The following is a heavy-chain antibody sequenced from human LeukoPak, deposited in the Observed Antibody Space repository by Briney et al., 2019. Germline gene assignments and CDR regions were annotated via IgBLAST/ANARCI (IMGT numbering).Heavy chain of an antibody. CDR1: GFTFSSYE. D-gene: IGHD3-22*01. J-gene: IGHJ6*03. CDR3: ARVAGDIVVVITSYYYYYMDV. V-gene: IGHV3-48*03. Sequence: PGGSLRLSCAASGFTFSSYEMNWVRQAPGKGLEWVSYISSSGSTIYYADSVKGRFTISRDNAKNSLYLQMNSLRAEDTAVYYCARVAGDIVVVITSYYYYYMDVWGKGTTVTISS. CDR2: ISSSGSTI.